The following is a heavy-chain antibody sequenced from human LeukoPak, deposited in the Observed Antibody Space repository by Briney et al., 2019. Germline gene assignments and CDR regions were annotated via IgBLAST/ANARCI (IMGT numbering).Heavy chain of an antibody. CDR1: GFTFSSYA. Sequence: GGSLRLSCAASGFTFSSYAMSWVRQAPGKWLEWVSAISGSGGSTYYADSVKGRFTISRDNSKNTLYLQMNSLRAEDTAVYYCAISDYRQYFQHWGQGTLVTVSS. CDR2: ISGSGGST. V-gene: IGHV3-23*01. CDR3: AISDYRQYFQH. J-gene: IGHJ1*01. D-gene: IGHD3-16*01.